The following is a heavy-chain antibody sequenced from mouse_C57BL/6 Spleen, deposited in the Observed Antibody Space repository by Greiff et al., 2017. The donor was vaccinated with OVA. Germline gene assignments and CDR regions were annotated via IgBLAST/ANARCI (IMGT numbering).Heavy chain of an antibody. D-gene: IGHD2-3*01. V-gene: IGHV7-3*01. Sequence: EVMLVESGGGLVQPGGSLSLSCAASGFTFTDYYMSWVRQPLGKALEWLGFIRNKANGYTTEYSASVKGRFTSSRDNSQSNLYLQMNALRAEDSATYYCARWGGDGYYGWYFDVGGTGTTVTVSS. CDR2: IRNKANGYTT. CDR1: GFTFTDYY. CDR3: ARWGGDGYYGWYFDV. J-gene: IGHJ1*03.